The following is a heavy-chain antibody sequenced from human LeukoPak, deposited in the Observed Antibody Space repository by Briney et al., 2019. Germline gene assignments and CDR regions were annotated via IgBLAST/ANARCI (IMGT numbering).Heavy chain of an antibody. J-gene: IGHJ4*02. CDR1: GYTFTGYY. V-gene: IGHV1-2*02. CDR2: INPNSGGT. D-gene: IGHD6-6*01. CDR3: ARAARGRYSSSSLGVVVY. Sequence: GASVKVSCKASGYTFTGYYMHWVRQALGQGLEWMGWINPNSGGTNYAQKFQGRVTMTMDTSISTAYMELSRLRSDDTAVYYCARAARGRYSSSSLGVVVYWGQGNLVTVSS.